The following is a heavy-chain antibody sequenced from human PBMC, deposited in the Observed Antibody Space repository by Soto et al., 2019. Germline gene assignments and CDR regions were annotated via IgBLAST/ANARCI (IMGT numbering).Heavy chain of an antibody. CDR2: IYYSGST. Sequence: QVQLQESGPGLVKPSQTLSLTCTVSGGSISSGGYYWSWIRQHPGKGLEWIGYIYYSGSTYYNPSLKSRVTISVDTSKNQFSLKLSSVTAADTAVYYCARANLGYCSGGSCRGWFDPWAQGTLVTVSS. D-gene: IGHD2-15*01. J-gene: IGHJ5*02. V-gene: IGHV4-31*03. CDR1: GGSISSGGYY. CDR3: ARANLGYCSGGSCRGWFDP.